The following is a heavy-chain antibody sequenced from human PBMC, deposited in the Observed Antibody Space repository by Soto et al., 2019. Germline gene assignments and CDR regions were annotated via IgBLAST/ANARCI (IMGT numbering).Heavy chain of an antibody. Sequence: ASVKVSCKASGYTFTSYAIGWVRQAPGQGLEWMGWISAYNGNTNYAQKLQGRVTMTTDTSTSTAYMELRNLRSDDTAVYYCARSRRPMIVVVIGLDPWGQVTLVTVSS. J-gene: IGHJ5*02. CDR1: GYTFTSYA. V-gene: IGHV1-18*01. CDR2: ISAYNGNT. CDR3: ARSRRPMIVVVIGLDP. D-gene: IGHD3-22*01.